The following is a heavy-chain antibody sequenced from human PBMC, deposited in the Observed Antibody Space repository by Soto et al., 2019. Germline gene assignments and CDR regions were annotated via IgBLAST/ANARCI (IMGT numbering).Heavy chain of an antibody. J-gene: IGHJ4*01. V-gene: IGHV4-59*01. CDR1: GGSISSYY. D-gene: IGHD1-7*01. CDR2: IYYSGST. CDR3: ARARNWNYHIH. Sequence: SETLSLTCTVSGGSISSYYWSWIRQPPGKGLEWIGYIYYSGSTNYNPSLKSRVTISVDTSKNQFSLKLSSVTAADTAVYYCARARNWNYHIHWCQETLVTVSS.